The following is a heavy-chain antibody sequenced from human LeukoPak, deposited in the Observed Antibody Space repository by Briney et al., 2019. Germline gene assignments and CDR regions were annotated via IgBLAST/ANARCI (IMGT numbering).Heavy chain of an antibody. CDR3: ARDKIVGATHFDY. J-gene: IGHJ4*02. CDR2: IKQDGSEK. D-gene: IGHD1-26*01. CDR1: GFTFSSYW. V-gene: IGHV3-7*01. Sequence: GGSLRLSCAAFGFTFSSYWMSWVRQAPGKGLEWVANIKQDGSEKYYVDSVKGRFTISRDNAKNSLYLQVNSLRAEDTAVYYCARDKIVGATHFDYWGQGTLVTVSS.